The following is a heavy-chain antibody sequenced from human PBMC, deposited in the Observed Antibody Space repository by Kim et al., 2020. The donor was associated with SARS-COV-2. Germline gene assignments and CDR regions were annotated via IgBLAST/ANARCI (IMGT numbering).Heavy chain of an antibody. J-gene: IGHJ2*01. CDR1: GYSISSGYY. CDR3: ARDLLGSSSMDWYFDL. V-gene: IGHV4-38-2*02. CDR2: IYHSGST. Sequence: SETLSLTCTVSGYSISSGYYWGWIRQPPGKGLEWIGSIYHSGSTYYNPSLKSRVTISVDTSKNQFSLKLSSVTAADTAVYYCARDLLGSSSMDWYFDLWGRGTLVTVSS. D-gene: IGHD6-13*01.